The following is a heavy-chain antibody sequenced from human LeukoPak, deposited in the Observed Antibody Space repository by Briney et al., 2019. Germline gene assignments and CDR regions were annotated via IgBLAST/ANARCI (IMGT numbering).Heavy chain of an antibody. V-gene: IGHV4-4*07. CDR3: ARDRGITMVLDAFDI. CDR2: IYTSGST. D-gene: IGHD3-10*01. CDR1: GGSISSYY. J-gene: IGHJ3*02. Sequence: SETLSLTCTVSGGSISSYYWSWIRQPAGKGLEWIGRIYTSGSTNYNPSLKSRVTISVDTSKNQFSLKLSSVTAADTAVYYCARDRGITMVLDAFDIWGQGTMVTVSS.